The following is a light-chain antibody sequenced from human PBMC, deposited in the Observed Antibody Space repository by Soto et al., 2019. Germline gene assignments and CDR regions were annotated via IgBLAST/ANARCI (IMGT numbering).Light chain of an antibody. J-gene: IGKJ1*01. CDR1: QSISSY. Sequence: IQMTQAPSSLSASVGDRVTVTCRASQSISSYLNWYQQKPGKAPNLLIYYASTLESGVPSRFSGSGSGTEFTLTISSLQPDDFATYYCQPYNTYWTFGQGTKV. CDR3: QPYNTYWT. CDR2: YAS. V-gene: IGKV1-5*01.